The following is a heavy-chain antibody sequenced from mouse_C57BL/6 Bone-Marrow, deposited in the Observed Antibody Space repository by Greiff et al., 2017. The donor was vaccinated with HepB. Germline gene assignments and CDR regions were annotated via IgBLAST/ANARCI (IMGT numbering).Heavy chain of an antibody. J-gene: IGHJ4*01. CDR3: ARWYYGSSLSAMEY. D-gene: IGHD1-1*01. V-gene: IGHV1-82*01. Sequence: VQLQQSGPELVKPGASVKISCKASGYAFSSSWMNWVKQRPGKGLEWIGRIYPGDGDTNYNGKFKGKATLTADKSSSTAYMQLSSLTSEDSAVYFCARWYYGSSLSAMEYWGQGTSVTVSS. CDR1: GYAFSSSW. CDR2: IYPGDGDT.